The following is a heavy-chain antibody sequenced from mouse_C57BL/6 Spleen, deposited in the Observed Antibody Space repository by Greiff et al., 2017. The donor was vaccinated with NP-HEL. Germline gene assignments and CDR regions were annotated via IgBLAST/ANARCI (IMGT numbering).Heavy chain of an antibody. J-gene: IGHJ4*01. Sequence: QVQLQHSGPELVKPGASVKISCKASGYAFSSSWMNWVKQRPGKGLEWIGRIYPGDGDTNYNGKFKGKATLTADKSSSTAYMQLSSLTSEDSAVYFCARPFYYGSSAFYAMDYWGQGTSVTVSS. CDR3: ARPFYYGSSAFYAMDY. CDR1: GYAFSSSW. CDR2: IYPGDGDT. D-gene: IGHD1-1*01. V-gene: IGHV1-82*01.